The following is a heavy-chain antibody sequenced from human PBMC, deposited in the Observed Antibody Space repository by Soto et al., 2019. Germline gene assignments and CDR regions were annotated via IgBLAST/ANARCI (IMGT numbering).Heavy chain of an antibody. D-gene: IGHD1-1*01. CDR1: GFTFSNYA. CDR3: ARIQLDTITALDY. J-gene: IGHJ4*02. Sequence: PGGSLRLSCAAFGFTFSNYALHRVRQAPGKGLEWLSVISYDGNNKYNAASVKGRFTTSRDKSKNTLYLQMNSLRVEDSAVYYCARIQLDTITALDYWGQGTLVTGSP. V-gene: IGHV3-30-3*01. CDR2: ISYDGNNK.